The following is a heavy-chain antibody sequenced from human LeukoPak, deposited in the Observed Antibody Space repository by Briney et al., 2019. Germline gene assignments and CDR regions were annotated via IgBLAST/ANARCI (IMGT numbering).Heavy chain of an antibody. V-gene: IGHV4-59*08. J-gene: IGHJ4*02. Sequence: SETLSLTCTVSGGSISSYYWSWILEPPGKGLEWIGYIYYSGSTNYNPSLKSRVTISVDTSKNQFSLKLSSVTAADTAVYYCARLGDGYNTGDYWGQGTLVTVSS. CDR1: GGSISSYY. CDR2: IYYSGST. D-gene: IGHD5-24*01. CDR3: ARLGDGYNTGDY.